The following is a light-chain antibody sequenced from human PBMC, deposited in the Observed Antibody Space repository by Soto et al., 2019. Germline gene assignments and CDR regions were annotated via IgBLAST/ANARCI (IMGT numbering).Light chain of an antibody. J-gene: IGKJ3*01. CDR1: QSISSY. CDR2: AAS. Sequence: DIQMTQSPSSLSASVGDRVTITCRASQSISSYLNWYQQKPGKAPKLLIYAASSLQSGVPSRFSGSGSGTDFSLTISSLQSEDFATYYCQQSYSTLCTFGPGTKVDIK. CDR3: QQSYSTLCT. V-gene: IGKV1-39*01.